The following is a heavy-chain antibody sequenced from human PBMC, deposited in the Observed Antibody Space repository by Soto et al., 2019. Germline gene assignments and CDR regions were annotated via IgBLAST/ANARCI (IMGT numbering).Heavy chain of an antibody. D-gene: IGHD5-18*01. CDR2: ISWNSGSI. CDR3: AKGDYTYGLTYYYYGMDV. Sequence: PGGSLRLSCAASGGPFDDYAMHWVRQAPGKGLEWVSGISWNSGSIGYADSVKGRFTISRDNAKKSLYLHMNSLRAEDTALYYYAKGDYTYGLTYYYYGMDVWGQGTTVTVSS. CDR1: GGPFDDYA. J-gene: IGHJ6*02. V-gene: IGHV3-9*01.